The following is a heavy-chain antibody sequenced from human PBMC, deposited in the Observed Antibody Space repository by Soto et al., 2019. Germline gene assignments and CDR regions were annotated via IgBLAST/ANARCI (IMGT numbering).Heavy chain of an antibody. CDR2: IRSKANSYAT. Sequence: GGSLRLSCAASGFTFSGSAMHWVRQASGKGLEWVGRIRSKANSYATAYAASVKGRFTISRDDSKNTAYLQMNSPKTEDAAVYYCTRHWGYSGYDSFDYWGQGTLVTVSS. V-gene: IGHV3-73*01. CDR1: GFTFSGSA. D-gene: IGHD5-12*01. CDR3: TRHWGYSGYDSFDY. J-gene: IGHJ4*02.